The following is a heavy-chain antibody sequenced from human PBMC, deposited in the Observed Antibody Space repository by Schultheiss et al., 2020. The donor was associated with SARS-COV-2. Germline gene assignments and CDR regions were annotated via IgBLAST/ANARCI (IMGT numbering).Heavy chain of an antibody. V-gene: IGHV4-34*01. CDR1: GGSFSGYY. D-gene: IGHD1-7*01. J-gene: IGHJ6*02. CDR2: INHSGST. CDR3: AFRTYYYYGMDV. Sequence: SQTLSLTCAVYGGSFSGYYWSWIRQPPGKGLEWIGEINHSGSTNYNPSLKSRVNISVDTSKNQFSLKLSSVTAADTAVYYCAFRTYYYYGMDVWGQGTTVTVSS.